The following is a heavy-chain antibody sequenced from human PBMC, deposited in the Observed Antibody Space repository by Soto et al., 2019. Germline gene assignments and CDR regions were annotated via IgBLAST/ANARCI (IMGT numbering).Heavy chain of an antibody. D-gene: IGHD6-13*01. V-gene: IGHV3-9*01. CDR2: ISWNSGSI. J-gene: IGHJ6*03. Sequence: GGSLRLSCAASGFTFDDYAMHWVRQAPGKGLEWVSGISWNSGSIGYADSVKGRFTISRDNAKNSLYLQMNSLRAEDTALYYCAKDIKGRVGGAAAGKAYYYYYYMDVWGKGTTVTVSS. CDR1: GFTFDDYA. CDR3: AKDIKGRVGGAAAGKAYYYYYYMDV.